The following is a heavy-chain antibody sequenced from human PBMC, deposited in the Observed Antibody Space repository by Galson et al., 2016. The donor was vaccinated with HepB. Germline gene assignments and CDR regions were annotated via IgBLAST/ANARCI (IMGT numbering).Heavy chain of an antibody. CDR1: GFTFSSYA. V-gene: IGHV3-23*01. J-gene: IGHJ4*02. Sequence: SLRLSCAASGFTFSSYAMSWVRQAPGKGLEWLSSMPGSGGRTYYADSVKGRFTISRDNSKNTLYLEMSSLRAEDTAVYHCAKDPAIVGAMYYLDSWGQGTLVAVSS. CDR3: AKDPAIVGAMYYLDS. CDR2: MPGSGGRT. D-gene: IGHD1-26*01.